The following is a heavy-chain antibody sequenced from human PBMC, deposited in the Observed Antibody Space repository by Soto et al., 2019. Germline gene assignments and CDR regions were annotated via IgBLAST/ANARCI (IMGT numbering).Heavy chain of an antibody. D-gene: IGHD6-6*01. CDR3: ARSLSTIGARLDY. Sequence: AXSVKVSCKASGYIFTDYYLHWVRQAPGQGLEYMGWINPNTGGTKYSQRFQGRVTMTGGTLLLNWLTSDDTAVYYCARSLSTIGARLDYWGQGTLVTGSS. CDR1: GYIFTDYY. V-gene: IGHV1-2*02. CDR2: INPNTGGT. J-gene: IGHJ4*01.